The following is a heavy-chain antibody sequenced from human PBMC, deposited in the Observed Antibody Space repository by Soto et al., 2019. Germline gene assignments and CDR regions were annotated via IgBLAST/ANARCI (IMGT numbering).Heavy chain of an antibody. J-gene: IGHJ4*02. Sequence: LRLSCAASGFTFSSYAMHWVRQAPGKGLEWVAVISYDGSNKYYADSVKGRFTISRDNSKNTLYLQMNSLRAEDTAVYYCARDGDMIAVAPPDYWGQGTLVTVSS. CDR3: ARDGDMIAVAPPDY. D-gene: IGHD3-22*01. V-gene: IGHV3-30-3*01. CDR2: ISYDGSNK. CDR1: GFTFSSYA.